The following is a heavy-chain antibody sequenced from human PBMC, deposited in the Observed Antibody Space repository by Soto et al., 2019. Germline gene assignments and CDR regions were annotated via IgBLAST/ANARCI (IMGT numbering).Heavy chain of an antibody. J-gene: IGHJ6*02. CDR3: ARAASGGGRFGANYGMDV. CDR2: INAGNGNT. V-gene: IGHV1-3*01. D-gene: IGHD3-10*01. CDR1: GYTFTSYA. Sequence: GASVKVSCKASGYTFTSYAMHWVRQAPGQRLEWMGWINAGNGNTKYSQKFQGRVTITRDTSASTAYMELSSLRSEDTAVYYCARAASGGGRFGANYGMDVWGQGTTVTVSS.